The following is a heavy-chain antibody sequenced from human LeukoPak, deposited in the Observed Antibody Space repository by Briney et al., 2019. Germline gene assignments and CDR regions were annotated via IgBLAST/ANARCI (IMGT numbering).Heavy chain of an antibody. D-gene: IGHD2-2*01. CDR1: GFTFSSYA. J-gene: IGHJ4*02. V-gene: IGHV3-23*01. CDR3: AKANQYQLLLFDY. CDR2: ISGSGGST. Sequence: GGSLRLSCAASGFTFSSYAMSWVRQAPGKGLKWFSAISGSGGSTYYADSVKGRFTISRDNSKNTLYLQMNSLRAEDTAVYYCAKANQYQLLLFDYWGQGTLVTVSS.